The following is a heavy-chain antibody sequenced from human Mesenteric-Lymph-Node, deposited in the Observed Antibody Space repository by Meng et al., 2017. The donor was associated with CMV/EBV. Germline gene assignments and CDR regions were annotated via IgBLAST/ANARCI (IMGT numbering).Heavy chain of an antibody. Sequence: SETLSLTCTVSGGSVSSGDYYWNWIRQPPGKGLEWIGHIYYSGSTNYDPSLKSRVSMSIETSKKQFSLKLGSVTAADTAVYYCARDLVGATGWFDPWGQGTLVTVSS. CDR2: IYYSGST. V-gene: IGHV4-61*08. CDR1: GGSVSSGDYY. J-gene: IGHJ5*02. CDR3: ARDLVGATGWFDP. D-gene: IGHD1-26*01.